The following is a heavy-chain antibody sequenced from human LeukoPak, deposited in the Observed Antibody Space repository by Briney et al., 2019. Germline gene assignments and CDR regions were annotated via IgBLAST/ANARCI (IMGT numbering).Heavy chain of an antibody. J-gene: IGHJ6*02. CDR2: IIPIFGTA. Sequence: ASVKVSCKASGGTFSSYAISCVRQAPGQGLEWMGGIIPIFGTANYAQKFQGRVTITADESTSTAYMELSSLRSEDTAVYYCARDLGRGYSYGGNYYYYGMDVWGQGTTVTVSS. CDR1: GGTFSSYA. D-gene: IGHD5-18*01. CDR3: ARDLGRGYSYGGNYYYYGMDV. V-gene: IGHV1-69*13.